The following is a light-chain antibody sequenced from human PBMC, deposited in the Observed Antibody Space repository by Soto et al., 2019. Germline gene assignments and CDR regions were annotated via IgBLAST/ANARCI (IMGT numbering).Light chain of an antibody. V-gene: IGLV4-69*02. CDR2: LNSDGSH. CDR3: QTWGTGIVV. J-gene: IGLJ2*01. CDR1: SGHSTYA. Sequence: QSVLTQSPSASASLGASLKLTCTLSSGHSTYAIAWLQQQPEKGRRYLMELNSDGSHSKGDGIPDRFSGSSSGAERYLTISSLQSEDEADYYCQTWGTGIVVFGGGTKVTVL.